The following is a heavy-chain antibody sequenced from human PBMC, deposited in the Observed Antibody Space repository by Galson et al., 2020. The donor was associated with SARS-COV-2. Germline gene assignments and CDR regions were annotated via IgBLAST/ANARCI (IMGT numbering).Heavy chain of an antibody. D-gene: IGHD3-10*01. V-gene: IGHV3-20*01. Sequence: GGSLRLSCTASGFTFDDYGMSWVRQAPGKGLEWVSGINWNGGSIGYADSVKGRFTISRDNAKNSLYLQMNSLRVEDTALYHCARDLRSYGSGSYPLYWGQGSLVTVSS. CDR3: ARDLRSYGSGSYPLY. J-gene: IGHJ4*02. CDR1: GFTFDDYG. CDR2: INWNGGSI.